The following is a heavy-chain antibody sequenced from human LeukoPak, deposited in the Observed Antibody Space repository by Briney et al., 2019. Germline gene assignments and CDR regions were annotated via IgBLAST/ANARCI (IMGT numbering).Heavy chain of an antibody. D-gene: IGHD3-16*01. CDR2: INHSGST. CDR1: GGSLSGYY. CDR3: ARGGWVITFGGNRYFDY. V-gene: IGHV4-34*01. J-gene: IGHJ4*02. Sequence: PSETLSLTCAVYGGSLSGYYWSWIRQPPGKGLEWIGEINHSGSTNYNPSLKSRVTISVDTSKNQFSLKLSSVTAADTAVYYCARGGWVITFGGNRYFDYWGQGTLVTVSS.